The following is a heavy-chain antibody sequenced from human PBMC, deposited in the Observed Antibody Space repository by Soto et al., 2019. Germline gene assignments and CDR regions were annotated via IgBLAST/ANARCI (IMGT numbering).Heavy chain of an antibody. Sequence: GSGPTLVNPTQTLTLTCTFSGFSLSTSGVGVGWIRQPPGKALEWLALIYWNDDKRYSPSLKSRLTITKDTSKNQVVLTMTNMDPVDTATYYCAHRGPLVYYDVLTGYSDWGQGTLVTVSS. CDR2: IYWNDDK. CDR1: GFSLSTSGVG. CDR3: AHRGPLVYYDVLTGYSD. D-gene: IGHD3-9*01. V-gene: IGHV2-5*01. J-gene: IGHJ4*02.